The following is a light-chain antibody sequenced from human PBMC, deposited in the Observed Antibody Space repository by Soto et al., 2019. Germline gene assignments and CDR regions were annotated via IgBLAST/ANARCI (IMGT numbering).Light chain of an antibody. V-gene: IGKV1-5*01. CDR1: QSISSG. CDR2: AAS. J-gene: IGKJ1*01. CDR3: QQYDTYPWT. Sequence: DIQMTQSPSTLSASVGDRVTITCRASQSISSGLAWYQQKPGKAPKLLIYAASSLQSGVPSRFSGSGSGTEFTLTISSLQPDDFAAYYCQQYDTYPWTFGHGTKVDIK.